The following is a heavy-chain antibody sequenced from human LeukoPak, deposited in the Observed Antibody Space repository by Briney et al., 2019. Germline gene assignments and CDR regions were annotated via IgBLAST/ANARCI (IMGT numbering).Heavy chain of an antibody. CDR2: IYYSGST. CDR1: GGSISSGGYY. D-gene: IGHD5/OR15-5a*01. V-gene: IGHV4-31*03. Sequence: SQTLSLTCTVSGGSISSGGYYWSWIRQHPGKGLEWIGYIYYSGSTYYNPSLKSRVTISVDTSKNQFSLKLSSVTAADTAVYYCARGQSKECRVPGGGQGTLVIVSS. CDR3: ARGQSKECRVPG. J-gene: IGHJ4*02.